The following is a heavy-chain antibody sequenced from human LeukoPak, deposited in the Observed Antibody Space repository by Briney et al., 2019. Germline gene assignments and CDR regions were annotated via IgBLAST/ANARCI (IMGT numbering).Heavy chain of an antibody. Sequence: PGGSLRLSCAASGFTFGTYTTSWVRQAPGKGLEWVSFISDSSTNIYYADSVKGRFTVSRDNANNSLYLQMNSLRAEDTAVYYCARTHDYWGQGTLVTVSS. CDR2: ISDSSTNI. CDR3: ARTHDY. V-gene: IGHV3-21*01. CDR1: GFTFGTYT. J-gene: IGHJ4*02.